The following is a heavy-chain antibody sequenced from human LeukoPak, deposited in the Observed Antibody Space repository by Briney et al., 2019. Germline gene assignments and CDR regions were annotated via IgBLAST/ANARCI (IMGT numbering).Heavy chain of an antibody. V-gene: IGHV3-30-3*01. CDR1: GFTFSSYA. D-gene: IGHD3-22*01. CDR2: ISYDGSNK. Sequence: GGSLRLFCAASGFTFSSYAMHWVRQAPGKGLEWVAVISYDGSNKYYADSVKGRFTISRDNSKNTLYLQMNSLRAEDTAVYYCARQRGSGYYGYYYYGMDVWGQGTTVTVSS. CDR3: ARQRGSGYYGYYYYGMDV. J-gene: IGHJ6*02.